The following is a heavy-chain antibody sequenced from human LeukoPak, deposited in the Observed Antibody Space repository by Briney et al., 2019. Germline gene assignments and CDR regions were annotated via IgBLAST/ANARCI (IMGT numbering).Heavy chain of an antibody. CDR2: IYYSGST. Sequence: PSETLSLTCTVSGGSISTYYWSWIRQPPGKGLEWIGYIYYSGSTNYNPSLKSRVTMSVDTSKNQFSLKLSSVTAADTAVYYCARDPSSTAYMDVWGKGTTVTVSS. CDR1: GGSISTYY. V-gene: IGHV4-59*12. D-gene: IGHD4-11*01. CDR3: ARDPSSTAYMDV. J-gene: IGHJ6*04.